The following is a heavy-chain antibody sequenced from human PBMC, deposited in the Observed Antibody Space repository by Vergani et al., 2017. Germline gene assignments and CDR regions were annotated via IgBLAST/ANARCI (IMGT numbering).Heavy chain of an antibody. CDR3: ARDPRPVGATPPSDY. CDR2: IYSGGST. V-gene: IGHV3-53*01. J-gene: IGHJ4*02. D-gene: IGHD1-26*01. CDR1: GFTVSSNY. Sequence: EVQLVESGGGLIQPGGSLRLSCAASGFTVSSNYMSWVRQAPGKGLEWVSVIYSGGSTYYADSVKGRFTISRDNSKNTLYLQMHSLRAEDTAVYYCARDPRPVGATPPSDYWGQGTLVTVSS.